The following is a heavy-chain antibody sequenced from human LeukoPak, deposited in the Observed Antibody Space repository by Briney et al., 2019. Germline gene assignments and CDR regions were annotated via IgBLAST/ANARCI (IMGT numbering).Heavy chain of an antibody. Sequence: PGGSLRLSCAASGFTFSSYAMSWVRQAPGQGLEWMGGIIPIFGTANYAQKFQGRVTITADESTSTAYMELSSLRSEDTAVYYCARSTRGYSGYDFDYWGQGTLVTVSS. D-gene: IGHD5-12*01. V-gene: IGHV1-69*01. CDR3: ARSTRGYSGYDFDY. CDR2: IIPIFGTA. J-gene: IGHJ4*02. CDR1: GFTFSSYA.